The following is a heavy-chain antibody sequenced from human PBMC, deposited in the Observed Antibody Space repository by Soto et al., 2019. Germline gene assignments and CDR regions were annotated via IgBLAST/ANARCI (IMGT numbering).Heavy chain of an antibody. V-gene: IGHV3-21*01. CDR3: AGYCSGGSCPSLYYYYYMDV. CDR1: GFTFSSYS. CDR2: ISSSSSYI. D-gene: IGHD2-15*01. Sequence: GSLRLSCAASGFTFSSYSMNWVRQAPGKGLEWVSSISSSSSYIYYADSVKGRFTISRDNAKNSLYLQMNSLRAEDTAVYYCAGYCSGGSCPSLYYYYYMDVWGKGTTVTVSS. J-gene: IGHJ6*03.